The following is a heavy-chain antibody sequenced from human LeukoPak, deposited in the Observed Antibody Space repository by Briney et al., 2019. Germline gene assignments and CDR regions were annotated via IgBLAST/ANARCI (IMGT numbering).Heavy chain of an antibody. CDR3: ARDLRKSADYYFDY. CDR1: GFTFSNYA. J-gene: IGHJ4*02. V-gene: IGHV3-30*04. Sequence: GGSLRLSCAASGFTFSNYAIHWVRQAPGKGLEWVAVKSSDGRDKHYADSVKGRFTIPRDNSKNTLYLQMNSLRTEDTAIYYCARDLRKSADYYFDYWGQGSLVTVSS. D-gene: IGHD2-21*02. CDR2: KSSDGRDK.